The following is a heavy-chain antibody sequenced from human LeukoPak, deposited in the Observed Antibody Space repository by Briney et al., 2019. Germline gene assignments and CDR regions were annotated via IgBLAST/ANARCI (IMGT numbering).Heavy chain of an antibody. D-gene: IGHD6-6*01. J-gene: IGHJ3*02. Sequence: GGSLRLSCAASGFTFSSYAMSWVRQAPGKGLEWVAFIRYDGSNKYYADSVKGRFTISRDNSKNTLYLQMNSLRAEDTAVYYCAKDMGQQLVLKAFDIWGQGTMVTVSS. CDR3: AKDMGQQLVLKAFDI. V-gene: IGHV3-30*02. CDR1: GFTFSSYA. CDR2: IRYDGSNK.